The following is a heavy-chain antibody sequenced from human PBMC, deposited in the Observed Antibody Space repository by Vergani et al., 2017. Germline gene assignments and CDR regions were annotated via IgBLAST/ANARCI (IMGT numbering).Heavy chain of an antibody. J-gene: IGHJ4*02. V-gene: IGHV1-46*03. D-gene: IGHD3-9*01. CDR2: INPSGGHT. CDR3: GSGGYGILNGYRY. CDR1: GYTFSNYY. Sequence: QVQVVQSGAEVKKSGASVKVSCKTSGYTFSNYYMHWVRKAPGQGLEWMGIINPSGGHTNYAQKFQGRVTMTRDTSTRTVYMELSSLRSEDTAIYYCGSGGYGILNGYRYWGQGTLVTVAA.